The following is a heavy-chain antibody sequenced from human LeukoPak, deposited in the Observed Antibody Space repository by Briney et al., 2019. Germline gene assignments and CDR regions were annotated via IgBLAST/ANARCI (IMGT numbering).Heavy chain of an antibody. CDR3: ASPKGKYIGNYPLEY. Sequence: GGSLRLSCAASGFTFSDYSLRWVRQAPGKGLEWVALISYDGSDKYYADSVKGRFTISRDNSQDTLYLQMNSLGADDTAVYYCASPKGKYIGNYPLEYWGQGTLATVSS. CDR2: ISYDGSDK. V-gene: IGHV3-30*04. D-gene: IGHD1-26*01. J-gene: IGHJ4*02. CDR1: GFTFSDYS.